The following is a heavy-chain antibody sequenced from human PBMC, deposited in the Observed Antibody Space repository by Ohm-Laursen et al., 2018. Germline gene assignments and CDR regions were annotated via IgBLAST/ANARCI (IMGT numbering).Heavy chain of an antibody. D-gene: IGHD5-18*01. CDR3: AKARRGNTSGYHPSDS. V-gene: IGHV3-9*01. CDR1: GFTFDDYA. Sequence: SLRLSCAASGFTFDDYAMHWVRQAPGKGLEWVSGISWNSGSIGYADSVKGRFTISRDNAKNSLYLQMNSLRAEDTAIYYCAKARRGNTSGYHPSDSWGQGTLVTVSS. J-gene: IGHJ4*02. CDR2: ISWNSGSI.